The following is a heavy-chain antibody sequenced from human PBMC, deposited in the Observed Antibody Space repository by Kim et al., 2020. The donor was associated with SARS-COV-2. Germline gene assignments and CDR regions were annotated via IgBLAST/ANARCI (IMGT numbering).Heavy chain of an antibody. V-gene: IGHV3-74*01. D-gene: IGHD5-18*01. Sequence: GGSLRLSCAASGFIFSNSWMHWVRQPPGKGLVWVSRLNADGTKTNYADSVKGRFTISRENAKNTLYLQMNSLRDEDTAVYYCTRGYTYRGYWGQGTLVTVSS. CDR3: TRGYTYRGY. CDR2: LNADGTKT. J-gene: IGHJ4*02. CDR1: GFIFSNSW.